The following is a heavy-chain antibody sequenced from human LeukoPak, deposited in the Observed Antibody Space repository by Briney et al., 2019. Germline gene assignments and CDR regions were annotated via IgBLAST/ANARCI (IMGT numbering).Heavy chain of an antibody. Sequence: GGSLRLSCAASGFTFSSYAMHWVRQAPGKGLEWVAVISYDGSNKYYADSVKGRFTISRDNSKNTLYLQMNSLRAEDTAVYYCVSLSGWYDDYWGQGTLVTISS. V-gene: IGHV3-30*04. CDR1: GFTFSSYA. CDR2: ISYDGSNK. D-gene: IGHD6-19*01. J-gene: IGHJ4*02. CDR3: VSLSGWYDDY.